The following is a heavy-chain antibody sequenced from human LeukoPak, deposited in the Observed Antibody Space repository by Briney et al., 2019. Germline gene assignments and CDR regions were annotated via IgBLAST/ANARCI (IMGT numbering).Heavy chain of an antibody. Sequence: ASVKVSCKASGYTFTSYGISWVRQAPGQGLEWMGWINAYNGNTNSAQKLQGRVTMTTDTSTSTAYMELRSLRSDDTAVYYCARALLLQGVMIGNDYWGQGTLVTVSS. CDR3: ARALLLQGVMIGNDY. D-gene: IGHD3-10*01. CDR1: GYTFTSYG. CDR2: INAYNGNT. V-gene: IGHV1-18*01. J-gene: IGHJ4*02.